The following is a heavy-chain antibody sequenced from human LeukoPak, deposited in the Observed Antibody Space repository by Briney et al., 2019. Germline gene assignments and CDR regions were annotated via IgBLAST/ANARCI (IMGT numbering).Heavy chain of an antibody. CDR3: AREGYGDTDGAFDI. CDR1: GFTFSSYA. CDR2: VRGSDAGT. Sequence: HPGGSLRLSCAASGFTFSSYAMNWVRQAPGKGLEWVSAVRGSDAGTSYADSVKGRFTISRDNSKNSLYLQMNSLRAEDTAVYYCAREGYGDTDGAFDIWGQGTMVTVSS. V-gene: IGHV3-23*01. D-gene: IGHD4-17*01. J-gene: IGHJ3*02.